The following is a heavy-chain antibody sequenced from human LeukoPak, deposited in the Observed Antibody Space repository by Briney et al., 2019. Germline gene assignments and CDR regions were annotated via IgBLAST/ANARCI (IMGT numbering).Heavy chain of an antibody. J-gene: IGHJ4*02. D-gene: IGHD2-21*01. Sequence: PSETLSLTCTVSGVSMSAYQWSWVRQSPERGLEWIGCINTKGETSYNPSLKSRVTTSVDTSKSQFSLRLTSVTAADTAVYYCATSNDAKIAPFDHWGQGAPVTVSS. CDR2: INTKGET. CDR1: GVSMSAYQ. CDR3: ATSNDAKIAPFDH. V-gene: IGHV4-4*09.